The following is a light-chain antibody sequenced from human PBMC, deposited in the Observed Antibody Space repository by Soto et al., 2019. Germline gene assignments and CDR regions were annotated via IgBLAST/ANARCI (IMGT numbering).Light chain of an antibody. Sequence: QSVLTQSPSASGSSGQKVSISCSGSSSHIGSNTVNWYQLVPGTAPKLLMYSNDQRPSAVPRRFSGSKYGTSASLTVSGFQAEDEADYYCCSYAGTYTFYVFGSGTKVTVL. CDR3: CSYAGTYTFYV. J-gene: IGLJ1*01. V-gene: IGLV1-44*01. CDR1: SSHIGSNT. CDR2: SND.